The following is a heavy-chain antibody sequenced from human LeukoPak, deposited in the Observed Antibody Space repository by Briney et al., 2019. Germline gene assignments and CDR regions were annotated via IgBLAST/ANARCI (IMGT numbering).Heavy chain of an antibody. CDR1: GFTFSNAW. CDR2: ISTSGNTR. V-gene: IGHV3-48*04. J-gene: IGHJ4*02. D-gene: IGHD1-7*01. Sequence: GGSLRLSCAASGFTFSNAWMNWVRQASGKGLEWGSYISTSGNTRYYADSVKGRFTISRDNAKNSLYLQMNSLRVEDTAVYYCARELSGTTSYYFDYWGQGTLVTVSS. CDR3: ARELSGTTSYYFDY.